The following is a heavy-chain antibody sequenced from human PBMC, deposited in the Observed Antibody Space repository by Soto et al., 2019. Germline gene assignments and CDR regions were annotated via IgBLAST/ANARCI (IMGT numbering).Heavy chain of an antibody. CDR3: ARDVLGTGTNPWFDP. J-gene: IGHJ5*02. CDR2: INPSGGST. Sequence: QVQLVQSGPEVKKPGASVTVSCKASGYTFNSFYMHWVRQTPGQGLEWMGIINPSGGSTSTAQKFQCRVTLTRDTSTNTGYMELRSLRSGDTAVYYCARDVLGTGTNPWFDPWGQGTLVTVSS. V-gene: IGHV1-46*02. D-gene: IGHD1-7*01. CDR1: GYTFNSFY.